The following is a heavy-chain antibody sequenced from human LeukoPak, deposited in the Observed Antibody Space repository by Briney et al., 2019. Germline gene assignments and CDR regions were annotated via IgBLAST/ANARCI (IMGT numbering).Heavy chain of an antibody. CDR2: MNPNSGNT. D-gene: IGHD3-10*01. CDR3: ARGHYGSGSYYNGDSYYFDY. Sequence: ASVKVSCKASGYTFTSYDINWVRQATGQGLEWMGWMNPNSGNTGCAQKFQGRVTMTRNTSISTAYMELSSLRSEDTAVYYCARGHYGSGSYYNGDSYYFDYWGQGTLVTVSS. CDR1: GYTFTSYD. J-gene: IGHJ4*02. V-gene: IGHV1-8*01.